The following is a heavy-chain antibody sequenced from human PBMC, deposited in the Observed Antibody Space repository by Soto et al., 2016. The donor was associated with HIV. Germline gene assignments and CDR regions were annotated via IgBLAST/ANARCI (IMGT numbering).Heavy chain of an antibody. CDR3: VGPKWWGRENY. CDR1: GGSFNGFY. J-gene: IGHJ4*02. D-gene: IGHD3-16*01. V-gene: IGHV4-34*02. Sequence: QVQQWGAGLLKPSETLSLTCAIDGGSFNGFYWSRIRQAPGKGLEWIGESMNQDGYSNYNPSLKSRATISVDTSKNQFSLKLKSLTSEDTAVYYCVGPKWWGRENYWGQGTQVIVSS. CDR2: SMNQDGYS.